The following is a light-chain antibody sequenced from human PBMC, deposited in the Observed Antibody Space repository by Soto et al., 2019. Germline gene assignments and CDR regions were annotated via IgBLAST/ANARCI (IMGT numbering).Light chain of an antibody. CDR3: QVWDTSSKHVV. V-gene: IGLV3-21*04. J-gene: IGLJ2*01. CDR2: YDR. CDR1: NIRSKS. Sequence: SYELTQPPSVSVAPGETASVTCGGNNIRSKSVHWYQQKPGQAPVLVIYYDRERPSGIPERFSGSNSGNTATLTISRVEAGNEADYYCQVWDTSSKHVVFGGRTKVTVL.